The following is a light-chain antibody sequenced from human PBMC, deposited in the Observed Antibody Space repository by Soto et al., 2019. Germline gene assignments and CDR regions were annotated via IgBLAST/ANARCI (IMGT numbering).Light chain of an antibody. CDR3: QQANSFPYT. J-gene: IGKJ2*01. Sequence: DIQMTQSPSSVSASVGDRVTITCRASRGISSWLAWYQQKPGKAPKLLIYAASSLQSGVPSRFSGSGSGTDFTLTISSLQPEDFATYDCQQANSFPYTFGQGTNLEIK. CDR1: RGISSW. CDR2: AAS. V-gene: IGKV1-12*01.